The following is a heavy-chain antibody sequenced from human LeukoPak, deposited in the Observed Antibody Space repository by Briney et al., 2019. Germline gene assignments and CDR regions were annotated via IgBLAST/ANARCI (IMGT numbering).Heavy chain of an antibody. J-gene: IGHJ3*02. CDR3: ARLTLYYYDSTDALDI. CDR1: GGSFSGYY. CDR2: INHSGST. V-gene: IGHV4-34*01. Sequence: SETLSLTCAVYGGSFSGYYWSWIRQPPGKGLEWIGEINHSGSTNYNPSLKSRVTISVDTSKNQFSLKLSSVTAADTAVYYCARLTLYYYDSTDALDIWGQGTMVTVSS. D-gene: IGHD3-22*01.